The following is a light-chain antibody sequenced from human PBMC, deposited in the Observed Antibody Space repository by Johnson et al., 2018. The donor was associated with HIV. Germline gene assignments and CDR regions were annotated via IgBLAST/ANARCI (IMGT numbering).Light chain of an antibody. CDR2: DNN. J-gene: IGLJ1*01. Sequence: QSVLTQPPSVSAAPGQKVTISCSGSSSNIGNNYVSWYQQFPGTAPKLLIYDNNKRPSGIPDRFSGSKSGTSDTLGITGLQTGDEADYYGGTLDSSLSGYFFGAGTKVTVL. CDR3: GTLDSSLSGYF. V-gene: IGLV1-51*01. CDR1: SSNIGNNY.